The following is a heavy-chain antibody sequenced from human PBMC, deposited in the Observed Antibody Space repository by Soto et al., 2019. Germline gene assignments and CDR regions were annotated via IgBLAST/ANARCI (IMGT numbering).Heavy chain of an antibody. D-gene: IGHD3-10*01. Sequence: PSETLSLTCTVSGDSTSNYYWSWIRQPPGKALEWIGYISHIGTGKNNPSLKSRLTISVDPSKNQFSLKLTSVTAADTAVYYCARDFRARDAFDLWGQGTMVTVSS. CDR2: ISHIGTG. CDR3: ARDFRARDAFDL. J-gene: IGHJ3*01. V-gene: IGHV4-59*01. CDR1: GDSTSNYY.